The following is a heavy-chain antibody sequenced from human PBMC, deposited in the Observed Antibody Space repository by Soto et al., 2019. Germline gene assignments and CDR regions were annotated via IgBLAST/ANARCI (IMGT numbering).Heavy chain of an antibody. Sequence: HPGGSLRLSCAASGFTFSSYGMHWVRQAPGKGLEWVAVISYDGSNKYYADSVKGRFTISRDNSKNTLYLQMNSLRAEDTAVYYCAKVKGTDWSGGSCYDFDYWGQGTLVTVSS. D-gene: IGHD2-15*01. CDR1: GFTFSSYG. CDR3: AKVKGTDWSGGSCYDFDY. CDR2: ISYDGSNK. V-gene: IGHV3-30*18. J-gene: IGHJ4*02.